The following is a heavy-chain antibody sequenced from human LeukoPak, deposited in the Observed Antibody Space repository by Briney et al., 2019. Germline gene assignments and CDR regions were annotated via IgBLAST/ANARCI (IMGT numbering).Heavy chain of an antibody. J-gene: IGHJ3*02. Sequence: PGGSLRLSCAASGFTFSSYAMSWVRQAPGKGLEWVSAISGSGGSTYYADSVKGRFTISRDNSKNTLYLQMNSLRAEDTAVYYCAKDLVKQSSSWFPDAFDIWGQGTMVTVSS. V-gene: IGHV3-23*01. D-gene: IGHD6-13*01. CDR3: AKDLVKQSSSWFPDAFDI. CDR1: GFTFSSYA. CDR2: ISGSGGST.